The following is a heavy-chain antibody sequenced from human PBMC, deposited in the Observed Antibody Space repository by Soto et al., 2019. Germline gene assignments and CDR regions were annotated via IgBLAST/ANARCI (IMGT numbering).Heavy chain of an antibody. D-gene: IGHD3-3*01. V-gene: IGHV1-8*01. CDR1: GYTFTSYD. CDR2: MNPNSGNT. Sequence: ASVKVSCKASGYTFTSYDINWVRQATGQGLEWMGWMNPNSGNTGYAQKFQGRVTMTRNTSISTAYMELSSLRSEDTAVYYCARVGVGYYDFWSGYYSIVPYGMDVWGQGTTVTVSS. J-gene: IGHJ6*02. CDR3: ARVGVGYYDFWSGYYSIVPYGMDV.